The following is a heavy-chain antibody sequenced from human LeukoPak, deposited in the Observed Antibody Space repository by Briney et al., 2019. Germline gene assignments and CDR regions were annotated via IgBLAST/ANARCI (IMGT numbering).Heavy chain of an antibody. V-gene: IGHV4-39*07. J-gene: IGHJ5*02. CDR1: GGSISSSSYH. CDR3: ARDPADYDSSGYYYSWFDP. D-gene: IGHD3-22*01. CDR2: IYYSGST. Sequence: PSETLSLTCTVSGGSISSSSYHWGWIRQPPGKGLEWIGTIYYSGSTYYSPSLKSRVTISVDTSKNQFSLKLSSVTAADTAVYYCARDPADYDSSGYYYSWFDPWGQGTLVTVSS.